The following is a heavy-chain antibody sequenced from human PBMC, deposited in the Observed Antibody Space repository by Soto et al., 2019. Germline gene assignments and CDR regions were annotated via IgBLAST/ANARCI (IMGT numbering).Heavy chain of an antibody. Sequence: PGESLKISCKGSGYSFTSYWIGWVRQMPGKGLEWMGIIYPGDSDTRYSPSFQGQVTISADKSISTAYLQWSSLKASDTAMYYGARSYSGYDQDFDDRGQGTLVTVSS. CDR3: ARSYSGYDQDFDD. D-gene: IGHD5-12*01. CDR2: IYPGDSDT. V-gene: IGHV5-51*01. J-gene: IGHJ4*02. CDR1: GYSFTSYW.